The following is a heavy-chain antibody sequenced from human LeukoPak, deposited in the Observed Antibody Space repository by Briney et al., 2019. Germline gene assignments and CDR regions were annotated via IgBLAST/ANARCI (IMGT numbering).Heavy chain of an antibody. Sequence: PGGSLRLSCAASGFTFSSHWMHWVRQAPGKGLVWVSRINSDESSTTYADSVKGRFTLSRDNSKNTLFLQVNSLRADDTAVYYCAKFHSPGRVTHFYWYFDLWGRGTLVTVSS. CDR2: INSDESST. J-gene: IGHJ2*01. CDR3: AKFHSPGRVTHFYWYFDL. CDR1: GFTFSSHW. V-gene: IGHV3-74*01. D-gene: IGHD2-21*02.